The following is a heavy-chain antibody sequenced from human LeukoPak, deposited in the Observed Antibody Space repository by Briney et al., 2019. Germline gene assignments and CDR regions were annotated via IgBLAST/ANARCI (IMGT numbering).Heavy chain of an antibody. CDR2: IRSKANSYAT. V-gene: IGHV3-73*01. Sequence: GGSLRLSCAASGFTFSGSAMHWVRQASGKGLEWVGRIRSKANSYATAYAASVKGRFTISRDDSKNTAYLQMNSLKTEDTAVYYCTRLSSIAARPDYWGQGTLVTVSS. D-gene: IGHD6-6*01. J-gene: IGHJ4*02. CDR3: TRLSSIAARPDY. CDR1: GFTFSGSA.